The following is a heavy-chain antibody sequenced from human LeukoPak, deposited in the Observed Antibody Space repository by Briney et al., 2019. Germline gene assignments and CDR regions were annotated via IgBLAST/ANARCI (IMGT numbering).Heavy chain of an antibody. D-gene: IGHD3-22*01. CDR2: IRYDGSNK. CDR1: EFSVGSNY. CDR3: AKAYYYDSSGFDY. V-gene: IGHV3-30*02. J-gene: IGHJ4*02. Sequence: GGSLRLSCAASEFSVGSNYMTWVRQAPGKGLEWVAFIRYDGSNKYYADSVKGRFTISRDNSKNTLYLQMNSLRAEDTAVYYCAKAYYYDSSGFDYWGQGTLVTVSS.